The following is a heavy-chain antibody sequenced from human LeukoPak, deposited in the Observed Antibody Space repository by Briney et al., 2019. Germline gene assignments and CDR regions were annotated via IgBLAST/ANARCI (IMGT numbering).Heavy chain of an antibody. J-gene: IGHJ4*02. CDR1: SGSITSYY. D-gene: IGHD3-22*01. CDR3: ARVTPYYYDGSGYVAAGNFDY. V-gene: IGHV4-59*01. CDR2: IYYSGST. Sequence: SETLSLTCTVSSGSITSYYWSWIRQPPGKGLEWIGYIYYSGSTNYNPSLKIRVTISVDTSKNQFSLKLSSVTAADTAVYYCARVTPYYYDGSGYVAAGNFDYWGQGTLVTVSS.